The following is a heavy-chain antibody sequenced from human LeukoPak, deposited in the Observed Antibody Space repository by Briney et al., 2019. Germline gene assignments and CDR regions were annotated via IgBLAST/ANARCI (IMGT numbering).Heavy chain of an antibody. CDR3: ARVETIYYYDSSGYPFDY. Sequence: SGTLSLTCAVSGGSISSSNWWSWVRQPPGKGLEWIGEIYHSGSTNYNPSLKSRVTISVDTSKNQFSLKLSSVTAADTAVYYCARVETIYYYDSSGYPFDYWGQGTLVTVSS. D-gene: IGHD3-22*01. J-gene: IGHJ4*02. V-gene: IGHV4-4*02. CDR1: GGSISSSNW. CDR2: IYHSGST.